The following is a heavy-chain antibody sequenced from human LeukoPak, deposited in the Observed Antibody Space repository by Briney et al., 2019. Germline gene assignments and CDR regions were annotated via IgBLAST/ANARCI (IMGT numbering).Heavy chain of an antibody. J-gene: IGHJ6*02. CDR3: ASPVWHYYYGMDV. Sequence: SETLSLTCTVSGGSISSGGYYWSWIRQHPGKGREWIGYIYYSGSTYYNPSLKSRVTISVDTSKNQSSLKLSSVTAADTAVYYCASPVWHYYYGMDVWGQGTTVTVSS. V-gene: IGHV4-31*03. D-gene: IGHD2-8*01. CDR2: IYYSGST. CDR1: GGSISSGGYY.